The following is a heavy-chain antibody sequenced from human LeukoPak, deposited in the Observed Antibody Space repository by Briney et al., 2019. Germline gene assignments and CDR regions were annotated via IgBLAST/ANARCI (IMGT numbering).Heavy chain of an antibody. V-gene: IGHV1-2*02. D-gene: IGHD3-3*01. CDR1: GYTFTGYY. CDR3: ARGGNDFWSGYSFDY. Sequence: GASVKVSCKASGYTFTGYYMHWVRQAPGQGLEWMGWINPNSGGTNYAQKFQGRVTMTRDTSISTAYMELSRLRSDDTAVYYCARGGNDFWSGYSFDYWGQGTLVTVSS. CDR2: INPNSGGT. J-gene: IGHJ4*02.